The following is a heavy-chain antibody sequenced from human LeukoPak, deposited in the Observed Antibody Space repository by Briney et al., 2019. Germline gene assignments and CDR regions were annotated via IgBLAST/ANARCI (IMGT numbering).Heavy chain of an antibody. CDR3: ARDQGATDAFDI. CDR1: GFILRNYA. D-gene: IGHD3-16*01. V-gene: IGHV3-30*04. Sequence: GGSLRLSCAASGFILRNYAMHWVRQAPGKGLEWVAVISFHGSDTYYADSVKGRFTFSRDNSKNTLYLQMKTLRTEHTAVYYCARDQGATDAFDIWGQGTMVTVSS. J-gene: IGHJ3*02. CDR2: ISFHGSDT.